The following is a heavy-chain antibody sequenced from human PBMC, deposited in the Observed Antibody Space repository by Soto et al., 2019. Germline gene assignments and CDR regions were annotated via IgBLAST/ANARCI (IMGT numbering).Heavy chain of an antibody. V-gene: IGHV4-39*01. Sequence: PWETLSLTCTVSGGSITSSSFCWGWIRQPPGKGLEWIGTIYYSGSTYYNPSLQSRVTIPVDTSKNQFSLKLSSVTAADTAVYYCARLDGNSADYYYGMDVWGRGTTVTV. J-gene: IGHJ6*02. D-gene: IGHD6-19*01. CDR1: GGSITSSSFC. CDR3: ARLDGNSADYYYGMDV. CDR2: IYYSGST.